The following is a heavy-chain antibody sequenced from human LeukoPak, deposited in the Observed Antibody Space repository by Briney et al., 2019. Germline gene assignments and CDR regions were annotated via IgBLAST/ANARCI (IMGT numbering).Heavy chain of an antibody. CDR3: ARGKYCSSTSCRFDP. CDR2: INPNSGGT. CDR1: GYTFTGYY. D-gene: IGHD2-2*01. Sequence: ASVKVSCKASGYTFTGYYMHWVRQAPGQGLEWMGWINPNSGGTNYAQKFQGRVTMTRDTSISTAYMELSRLRSDDTAVYYCARGKYCSSTSCRFDPWGQGTLVTVSS. J-gene: IGHJ5*02. V-gene: IGHV1-2*02.